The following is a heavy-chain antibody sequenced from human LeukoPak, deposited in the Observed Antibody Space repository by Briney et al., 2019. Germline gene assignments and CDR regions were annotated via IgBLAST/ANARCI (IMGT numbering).Heavy chain of an antibody. J-gene: IGHJ4*02. CDR1: GYSFTSYW. CDR3: AMDSGSYYLPGKFDY. V-gene: IGHV5-51*01. Sequence: GESLKISCTGSGYSFTSYWIGWVRQMPGKGLEWMGIVYPGDSNTRYSPSFQGQVTISADKSIRTAYLQWSSLKASDTAMYYCAMDSGSYYLPGKFDYWGQGTLVTVSS. D-gene: IGHD1-26*01. CDR2: VYPGDSNT.